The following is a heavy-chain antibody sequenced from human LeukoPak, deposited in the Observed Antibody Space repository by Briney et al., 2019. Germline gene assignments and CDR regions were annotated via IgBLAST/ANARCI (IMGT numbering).Heavy chain of an antibody. CDR2: ISNDGSNN. J-gene: IGHJ4*02. CDR1: GFTFSSYG. D-gene: IGHD6-19*01. Sequence: GGSLRLSCAASGFTFSSYGMHWVRQAPGKGLEWVAVISNDGSNNYYADSVKGRFIISRDNSKDTLYLQMNSLRAEDTAVYYCAKIRSCSGWYEPFDYWGQGTLVTVSS. V-gene: IGHV3-30*18. CDR3: AKIRSCSGWYEPFDY.